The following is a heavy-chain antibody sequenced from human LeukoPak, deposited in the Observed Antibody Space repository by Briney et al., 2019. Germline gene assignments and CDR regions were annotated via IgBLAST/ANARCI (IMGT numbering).Heavy chain of an antibody. CDR2: IKSKTDGGTT. V-gene: IGHV3-15*01. D-gene: IGHD3-22*01. CDR1: GFTFSNAW. Sequence: GGSLRLSCAASGFTFSNAWMSWVRQAPGKGLEWVGRIKSKTDGGTTDYAAPVKGRFTISRDDSKNTLYLQMNSLKTEDTAVYHCTTEAYYYDSSGYYDAEYFQHWGQGTLVTVSS. CDR3: TTEAYYYDSSGYYDAEYFQH. J-gene: IGHJ1*01.